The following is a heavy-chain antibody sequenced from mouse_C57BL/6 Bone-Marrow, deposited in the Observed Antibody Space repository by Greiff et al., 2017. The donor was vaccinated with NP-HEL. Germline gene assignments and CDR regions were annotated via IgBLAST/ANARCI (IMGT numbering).Heavy chain of an antibody. D-gene: IGHD1-1*01. Sequence: QVHVKQPGAELVKPGASVKMSCKASGYNFTSYWITWVKQRPGQGLEWIGDIYPGSGSTNYNEKFKSKATLTVDTSSSTAYMQLSSLTSEDSAVYYCARRDYYGYWYFDVWGTGTTVTVSS. CDR1: GYNFTSYW. V-gene: IGHV1-55*01. CDR3: ARRDYYGYWYFDV. J-gene: IGHJ1*03. CDR2: IYPGSGST.